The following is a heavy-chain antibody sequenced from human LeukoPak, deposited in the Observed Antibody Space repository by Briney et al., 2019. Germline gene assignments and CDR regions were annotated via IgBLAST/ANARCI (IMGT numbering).Heavy chain of an antibody. CDR2: INQDGSVE. CDR1: GFTISHYW. D-gene: IGHD2-15*01. CDR3: ARDAGYCSGGSCYSRYWDY. V-gene: IGHV3-7*01. Sequence: GSLRLSCAASGFTISHYWMSWVRQAPGEGLEWVANINQDGSVEHYVDSVKGRFTISRDNAKNTLYLQMNSLRAEDTAVYYCARDAGYCSGGSCYSRYWDYWGQGTLVTVSS. J-gene: IGHJ4*02.